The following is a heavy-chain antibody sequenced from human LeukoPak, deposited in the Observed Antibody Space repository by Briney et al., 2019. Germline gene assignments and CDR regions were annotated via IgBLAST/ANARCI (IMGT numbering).Heavy chain of an antibody. D-gene: IGHD2-2*02. J-gene: IGHJ6*03. CDR3: ARETYCSSTSCYTGGSYYYYYMDV. CDR1: GGSISSGGYY. Sequence: PSETLSLTCTVSGGSISSGGYYWSWIRQHPGKGLEWIGYIYYSGSTYYNPSLKSRVTISVDTSKNQFSLKLSSVTAVDTAVYYCARETYCSSTSCYTGGSYYYYYMDVWGKGTTVTVSS. CDR2: IYYSGST. V-gene: IGHV4-31*03.